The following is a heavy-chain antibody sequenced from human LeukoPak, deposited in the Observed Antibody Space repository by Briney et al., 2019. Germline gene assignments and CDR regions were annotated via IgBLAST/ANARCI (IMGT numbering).Heavy chain of an antibody. Sequence: PSETLSLTCAVYGGSFSGYYWSRIRQPPGKGLEWIGEINHSGSTNYNPSHKSRVTISVDTSKNQFSLKLSSVTAADTAVYYCARVGDIVVVPAAGGSGFDPWGQGTLVTVSS. D-gene: IGHD2-2*01. CDR1: GGSFSGYY. J-gene: IGHJ5*02. CDR3: ARVGDIVVVPAAGGSGFDP. V-gene: IGHV4-34*01. CDR2: INHSGST.